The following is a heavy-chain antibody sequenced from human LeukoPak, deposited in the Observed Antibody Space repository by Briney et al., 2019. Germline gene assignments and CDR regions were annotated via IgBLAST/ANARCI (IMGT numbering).Heavy chain of an antibody. CDR3: GTGNTFIALAGSEKGEAFDY. Sequence: ASVKVSCKASGYTFTNYAMHWVRQAPGQRLEWMGWNNAGNGNTKYSQKFQARVTITRDTSANTAYMELRSLRSEDTAVYYCGTGNTFIALAGSEKGEAFDYWGQGTLVTVSS. CDR1: GYTFTNYA. CDR2: NNAGNGNT. D-gene: IGHD6-19*01. J-gene: IGHJ4*02. V-gene: IGHV1-3*01.